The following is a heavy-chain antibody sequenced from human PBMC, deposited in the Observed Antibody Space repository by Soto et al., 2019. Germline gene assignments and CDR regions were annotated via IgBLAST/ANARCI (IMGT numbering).Heavy chain of an antibody. Sequence: QVQLQQWGAGLLKPSETLSLSGAVYGGSFSGYYWSWIRQPPGKGLEWIGEISHSGTTNYNLSLKSRTTTSVARSKNQFSLKVTAGSAEETDIYFFARAAYMSAYREFDSWGQGTVVTVSS. V-gene: IGHV4-34*02. CDR1: GGSFSGYY. CDR2: ISHSGTT. CDR3: ARAAYMSAYREFDS. D-gene: IGHD2-21*01. J-gene: IGHJ4*02.